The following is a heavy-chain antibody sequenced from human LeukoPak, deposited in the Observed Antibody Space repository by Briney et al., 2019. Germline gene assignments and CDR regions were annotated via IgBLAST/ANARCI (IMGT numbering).Heavy chain of an antibody. V-gene: IGHV4-61*02. D-gene: IGHD6-13*01. CDR1: GGSISTGSYY. CDR2: IYASGST. Sequence: SETLSLTCTVSGGSISTGSYYWRWIRQPAEKGLEWIGRIYASGSTNYNPSLKSRVTISVDTSKNQFSLKLSPVTAADTAVYYCARDVAAAGPGINWFDHWGQGTLVTVSS. CDR3: ARDVAAAGPGINWFDH. J-gene: IGHJ5*02.